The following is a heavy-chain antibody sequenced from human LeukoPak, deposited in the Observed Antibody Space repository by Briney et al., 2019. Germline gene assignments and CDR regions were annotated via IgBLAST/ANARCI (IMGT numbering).Heavy chain of an antibody. D-gene: IGHD3-16*01. J-gene: IGHJ2*01. V-gene: IGHV1-69*17. CDR2: IIPIFGIA. CDR3: ARGSWGSRYFDL. Sequence: GASVKVSCKASGGTFSSYAISWVRQAPGQGLEWMGGIIPIFGIANYAQKFQGRVTITADKSTSTAYMELSSLRSEDTAVYYCARGSWGSRYFDLWGRGTLVTVSS. CDR1: GGTFSSYA.